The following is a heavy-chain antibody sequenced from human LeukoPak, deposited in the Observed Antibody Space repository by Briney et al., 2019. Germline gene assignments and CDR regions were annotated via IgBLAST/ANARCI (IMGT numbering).Heavy chain of an antibody. D-gene: IGHD5-12*01. J-gene: IGHJ4*02. V-gene: IGHV6-1*01. CDR3: ARDTITPGYSGYDIDY. CDR1: GDSVSSNSAA. Sequence: SQTLSLTCAISGDSVSSNSAAWNWIRQSPSRGLEWLGRTYYRSKWYNDYAVSVKSRITIKPDTSKNQFSLQLNSVTPEDTAVYYCARDTITPGYSGYDIDYWGQGTLVPVSS. CDR2: TYYRSKWYN.